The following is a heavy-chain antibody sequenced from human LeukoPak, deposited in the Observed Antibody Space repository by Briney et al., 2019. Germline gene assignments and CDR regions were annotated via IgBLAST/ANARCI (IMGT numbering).Heavy chain of an antibody. J-gene: IGHJ4*02. CDR1: GYSFTSYW. V-gene: IGHV5-51*01. Sequence: GESLQISCKGSGYSFTSYWIGWVRRMPGKGLEWMGIIYPGDSDTRYSPSFQGQVTISADKSISTAYLQWSSLKASDTAMYYCARLVVVAATRGTAYYFDYWGQGTLVTVSS. D-gene: IGHD2-15*01. CDR3: ARLVVVAATRGTAYYFDY. CDR2: IYPGDSDT.